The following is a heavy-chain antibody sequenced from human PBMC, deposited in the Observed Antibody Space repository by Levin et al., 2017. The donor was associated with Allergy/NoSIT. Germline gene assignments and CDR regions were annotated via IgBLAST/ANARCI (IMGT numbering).Heavy chain of an antibody. CDR2: ISGSGSSR. CDR1: GFTFSTHG. V-gene: IGHV3-23*01. CDR3: TKGGWLTQTDS. J-gene: IGHJ5*01. D-gene: IGHD6-19*01. Sequence: GASVKVSCAASGFTFSTHGMSWVRQAPGKGLEWVSNISGSGSSRYYAESVKGRFTISRDNSKNTLFLQMNSLRAEDTALYYCTKGGWLTQTDSWGQGTLVSVSS.